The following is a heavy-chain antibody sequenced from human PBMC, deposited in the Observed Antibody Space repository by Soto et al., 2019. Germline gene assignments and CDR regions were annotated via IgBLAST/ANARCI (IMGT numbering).Heavy chain of an antibody. J-gene: IGHJ6*02. V-gene: IGHV1-18*04. D-gene: IGHD3-10*01. CDR2: ISPYNGTT. CDR1: GYTFTTYG. CDR3: AREGYYGSGSYPYYYYYYGMDV. Sequence: ASVKVSCKASGYTFTTYGISWVRQAPGQGLEWMGWISPYNGTTKYAEKFQGEMTMTTDTATSTAYMDLRSLRSDDTAVYYCAREGYYGSGSYPYYYYYYGMDVWGQGTTVTVSS.